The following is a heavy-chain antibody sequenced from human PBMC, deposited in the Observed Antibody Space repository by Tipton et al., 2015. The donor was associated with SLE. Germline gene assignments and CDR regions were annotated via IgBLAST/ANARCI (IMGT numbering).Heavy chain of an antibody. Sequence: TLSLTCIVSGGSISSDDYYWTWIRQHPGKGPEWIGHISYSGDTKYNPSLRSRVTMSVDTSKSHFSLKLRSVTAADTAVYYCARGGVGGYDYFDHWGQGTLVTVSS. CDR3: ARGGVGGYDYFDH. CDR1: GGSISSDDYY. V-gene: IGHV4-31*03. J-gene: IGHJ4*02. CDR2: ISYSGDT. D-gene: IGHD5-12*01.